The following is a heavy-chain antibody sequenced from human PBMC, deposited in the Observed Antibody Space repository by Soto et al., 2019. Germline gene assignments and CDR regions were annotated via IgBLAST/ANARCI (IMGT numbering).Heavy chain of an antibody. CDR1: GFTFSSYG. D-gene: IGHD2-2*01. CDR3: ARGDCSSTSCYGGKYYYYYGMDV. Sequence: QVQLVESGGGVVQPGRSLRLSCAASGFTFSSYGMHWVRQAPGKGLEWVAVIWYDGSNKYYADSVKGRFTISRDNSKNTLYLQMNSLRAEDTAVYYCARGDCSSTSCYGGKYYYYYGMDVWGQGTTVTVSS. CDR2: IWYDGSNK. J-gene: IGHJ6*02. V-gene: IGHV3-33*01.